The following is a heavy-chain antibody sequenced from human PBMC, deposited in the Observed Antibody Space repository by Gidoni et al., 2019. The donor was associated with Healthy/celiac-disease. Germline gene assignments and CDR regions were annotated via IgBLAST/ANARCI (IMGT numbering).Heavy chain of an antibody. Sequence: EVQLVESGGGLVQPGGSLRLSCPASGFTFSSYAMHWVRQAPGKGLEYVSAISSNGGSTYYANSVKGRFTISRDNSKNTLYLQMGSLRAEDMAVYYCARRTYYYDSSGSYYFDYWGQGTLVTVSS. V-gene: IGHV3-64*01. CDR3: ARRTYYYDSSGSYYFDY. CDR2: ISSNGGST. J-gene: IGHJ4*02. CDR1: GFTFSSYA. D-gene: IGHD3-22*01.